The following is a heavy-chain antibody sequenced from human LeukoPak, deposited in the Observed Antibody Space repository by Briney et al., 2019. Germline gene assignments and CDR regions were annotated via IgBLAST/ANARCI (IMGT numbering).Heavy chain of an antibody. CDR3: ARVRSAAAGPLDY. Sequence: GGSLRLSCAASGFTFNSYTMNWVRQAPGKGLEWVSSISTSSSYIYYADSVKGRFTISRDNAKKSLYLQMNRLRADDTAVYHCARVRSAAAGPLDYWGQGTLVTVSS. CDR1: GFTFNSYT. D-gene: IGHD6-13*01. CDR2: ISTSSSYI. V-gene: IGHV3-21*01. J-gene: IGHJ4*02.